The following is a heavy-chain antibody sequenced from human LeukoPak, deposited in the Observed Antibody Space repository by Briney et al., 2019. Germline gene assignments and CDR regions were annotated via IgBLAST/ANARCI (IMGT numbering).Heavy chain of an antibody. Sequence: ASVKVSCKACGYTFTGYYMHWVRQAPGQGLEWMGWINPNSGGTNYAQKFQGRVTMTRDTSISTAYMELSRLRSDDTAVYYCARDHAAAGTFFDYWGQGTLVTVSS. CDR3: ARDHAAAGTFFDY. CDR2: INPNSGGT. V-gene: IGHV1-2*02. CDR1: GYTFTGYY. J-gene: IGHJ4*02. D-gene: IGHD6-13*01.